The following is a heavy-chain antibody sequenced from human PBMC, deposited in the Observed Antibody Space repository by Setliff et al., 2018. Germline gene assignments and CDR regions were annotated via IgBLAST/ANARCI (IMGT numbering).Heavy chain of an antibody. Sequence: SSPTLVNPTQTLTLTCTFSGFSLSTSLVGVGWIRQPPGKALEWLALIYWNDEKRYSPSLKSRLTITKDTSKNQVVLTMTNMDPVDTATYYCAHIAGGGNSPRHDYWGQGTLVTVSS. CDR2: IYWNDEK. CDR3: AHIAGGGNSPRHDY. D-gene: IGHD2-15*01. J-gene: IGHJ4*02. CDR1: GFSLSTSLVG. V-gene: IGHV2-5*01.